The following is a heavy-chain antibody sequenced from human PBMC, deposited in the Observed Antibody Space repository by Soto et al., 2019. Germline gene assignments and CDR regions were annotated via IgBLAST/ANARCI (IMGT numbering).Heavy chain of an antibody. Sequence: GSLRLSCAASGFTFSSYGMHWVRQAPGKGLEWVAVISYDGSNKYYADSVKGRFTISRDNSKNTLYLQMNSLRAEDTAVYYCAKDYDFWSGYSYYFDYWGQGTLVTVSS. V-gene: IGHV3-30*18. CDR2: ISYDGSNK. J-gene: IGHJ4*02. D-gene: IGHD3-3*01. CDR3: AKDYDFWSGYSYYFDY. CDR1: GFTFSSYG.